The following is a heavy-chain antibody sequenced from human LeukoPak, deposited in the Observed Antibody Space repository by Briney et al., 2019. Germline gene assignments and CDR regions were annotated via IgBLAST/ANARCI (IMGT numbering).Heavy chain of an antibody. J-gene: IGHJ3*01. CDR1: GFTFSSYG. V-gene: IGHV3-33*08. D-gene: IGHD1-7*01. CDR3: ARGPPNYSALDL. CDR2: IWYGGSNK. Sequence: PGGSLRLSCSASGFTFSSYGMHWVRQAPGKGLEWVAVIWYGGSNKYYADSVKGRFTISRDNSKNTLYLQMNSLRAEDTAVYYCARGPPNYSALDLRGQGTLVTISS.